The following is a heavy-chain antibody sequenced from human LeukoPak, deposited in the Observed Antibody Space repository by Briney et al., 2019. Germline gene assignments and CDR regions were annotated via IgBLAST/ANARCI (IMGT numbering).Heavy chain of an antibody. CDR1: GGSISSYY. D-gene: IGHD3-22*01. V-gene: IGHV4-59*12. CDR2: IHHSGST. CDR3: AREMDYYDSSGYDAFDI. Sequence: SETLSLTCTVYGGSISSYYWSWIRQPPGKGLEWIGSIHHSGSTYYNPSLKSRITISIDTSKNQFSLKLSSVTAADTAVYYCAREMDYYDSSGYDAFDIWGQGTMVTVS. J-gene: IGHJ3*02.